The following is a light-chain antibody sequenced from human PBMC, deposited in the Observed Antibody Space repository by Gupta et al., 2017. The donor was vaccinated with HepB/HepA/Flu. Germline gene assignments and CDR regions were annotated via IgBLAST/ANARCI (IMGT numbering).Light chain of an antibody. CDR3: ASWDDILNGWV. J-gene: IGLJ3*02. CDR1: NSNIGSRT. Sequence: SCSGGNSNIGSRTVNWYQQLPGTAPKLLIYNNVQRPSGVPDRFSASKSGTSASLAISGLQSEDEAHYYWASWDDILNGWVFGGGTKLTVL. CDR2: NNV. V-gene: IGLV1-44*01.